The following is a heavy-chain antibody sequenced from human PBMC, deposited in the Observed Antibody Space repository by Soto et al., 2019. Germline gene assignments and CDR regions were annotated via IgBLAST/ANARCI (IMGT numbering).Heavy chain of an antibody. CDR3: ARDREGTGNDLTFDY. J-gene: IGHJ4*02. CDR2: IWYDGSNK. D-gene: IGHD5-12*01. V-gene: IGHV3-33*01. CDR1: GFTFSTYG. Sequence: GGSLRLSCAASGFTFSTYGMHWVRQAPGKGLEWVAVIWYDGSNKYYADSVKGRFTISRDTSKNTLYLQMNSLRADDTAVYYCARDREGTGNDLTFDYWGQGALVTVSS.